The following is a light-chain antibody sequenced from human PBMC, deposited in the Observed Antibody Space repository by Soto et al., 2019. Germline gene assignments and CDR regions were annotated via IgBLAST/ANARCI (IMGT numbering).Light chain of an antibody. J-gene: IGKJ1*01. CDR1: QNARIY. CDR2: GAS. V-gene: IGKV3-20*01. Sequence: EIVLTQSPGTLSLSPGERATLSCRASQNARIYLAWYQQKPGQAPRLLIYGASSRATGIPDRFSGSGSGTDFTLTISRLEPEDFAVYYCQQSGSSPWTFGQGNKVEVK. CDR3: QQSGSSPWT.